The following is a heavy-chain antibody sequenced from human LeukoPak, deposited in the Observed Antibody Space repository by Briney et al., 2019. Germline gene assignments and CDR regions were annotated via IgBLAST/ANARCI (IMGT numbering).Heavy chain of an antibody. CDR1: GFTFSTYA. CDR2: ISAIGGST. J-gene: IGHJ6*03. V-gene: IGHV3-23*01. CDR3: AKPRDFYYYMDV. Sequence: QAGGSLRLSCAASGFTFSTYAMSWVRQAPGKGLEWVSTISAIGGSTYYADSVKGRFTISRDNSKSTLYLQMNSLGAEDTAVYYCAKPRDFYYYMDVWGKGTTVIVSS.